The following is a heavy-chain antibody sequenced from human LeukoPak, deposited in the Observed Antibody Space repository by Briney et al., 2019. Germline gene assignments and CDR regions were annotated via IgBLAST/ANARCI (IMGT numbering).Heavy chain of an antibody. J-gene: IGHJ6*03. Sequence: EASVKVSCKASGYTFTSYDINWVRQAPGQGLEWMGWMNPNSGNTGYAQKFQGRATMTRNTSISTAYMELSSLRSEDTAVYYCARSAKYYYYYYMDVWGKGTTVTVSS. CDR3: ARSAKYYYYYYMDV. CDR1: GYTFTSYD. CDR2: MNPNSGNT. V-gene: IGHV1-8*01.